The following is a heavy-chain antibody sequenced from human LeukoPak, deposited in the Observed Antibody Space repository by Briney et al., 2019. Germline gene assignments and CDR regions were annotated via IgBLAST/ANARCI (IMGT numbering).Heavy chain of an antibody. V-gene: IGHV3-66*02. CDR3: ATAPHYSSRGWEFDP. D-gene: IGHD6-13*01. Sequence: PGGSLRLSCAASGFTVSSNYMSWVRQAPGKGLEWVSVIYSGGSTYYADSVKGRFTISRDNSKNTLYLQMNSLRAEDTAVYYCATAPHYSSRGWEFDPWGQGTLVTVSS. CDR1: GFTVSSNY. J-gene: IGHJ5*02. CDR2: IYSGGST.